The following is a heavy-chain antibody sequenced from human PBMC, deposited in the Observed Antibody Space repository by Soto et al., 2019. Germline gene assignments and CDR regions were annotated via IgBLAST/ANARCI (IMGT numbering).Heavy chain of an antibody. J-gene: IGHJ1*01. V-gene: IGHV3-53*01. CDR2: IYSGGST. CDR3: ARDSVESRYPEYFQH. D-gene: IGHD3-16*02. Sequence: GGSLRLSCAASGFTVSSNYMSWVRQAPGKGREWVSVIYSGGSTYYADSVKGRFTISRDNYKNTLYLQMNSLRPEDTAVYYCARDSVESRYPEYFQHWGQGTLVTVSS. CDR1: GFTVSSNY.